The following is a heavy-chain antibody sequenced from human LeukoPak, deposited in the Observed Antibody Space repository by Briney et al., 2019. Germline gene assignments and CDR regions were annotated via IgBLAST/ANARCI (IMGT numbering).Heavy chain of an antibody. Sequence: GGTLRLSCAASGFTFSNHGMNWVRQAPGKGLEWVSGISPSGDITYYADSLKGRFTISRDNSKNTLYLEVISLTAEDTAVYYCAKDDAWLRFGEWSQGTLVTVSS. V-gene: IGHV3-23*01. J-gene: IGHJ4*02. D-gene: IGHD3-10*01. CDR3: AKDDAWLRFGE. CDR1: GFTFSNHG. CDR2: ISPSGDIT.